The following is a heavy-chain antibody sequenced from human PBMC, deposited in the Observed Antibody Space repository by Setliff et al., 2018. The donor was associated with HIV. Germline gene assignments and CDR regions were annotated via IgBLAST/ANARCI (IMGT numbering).Heavy chain of an antibody. CDR2: ISYSGRT. Sequence: PSETLSLTCAVSGASITTHYWGWIRQPPGKGLQWIAHISYSGRTTYSSSLKRRVTLSLDTSNNQISMRLTSVTAADTAVYYCARVDWGYSSNWSIDYWGQGMLVTVSS. CDR1: GASITTHY. CDR3: ARVDWGYSSNWSIDY. D-gene: IGHD6-13*01. J-gene: IGHJ4*02. V-gene: IGHV4-59*08.